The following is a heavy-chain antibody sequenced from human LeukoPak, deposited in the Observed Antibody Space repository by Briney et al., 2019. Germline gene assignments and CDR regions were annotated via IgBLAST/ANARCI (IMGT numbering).Heavy chain of an antibody. CDR3: ASGGLRLGEFFGSDYFDY. J-gene: IGHJ4*02. Sequence: ASVKVSCKASGYTFSGFYIHWVRQAPGQGLEWMGWINPNSGVTNYAQKFQGRVTMTRDTSISTAYMELSRLRSDDTAVYYCASGGLRLGEFFGSDYFDYWGQGTLVTVSS. CDR2: INPNSGVT. D-gene: IGHD3-16*01. V-gene: IGHV1-2*02. CDR1: GYTFSGFY.